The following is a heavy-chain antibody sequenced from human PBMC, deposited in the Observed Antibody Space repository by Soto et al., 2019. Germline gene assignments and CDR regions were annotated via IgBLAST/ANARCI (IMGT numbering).Heavy chain of an antibody. Sequence: GGSLRLSCAASGFTFSPSWMHWVRQAPGKGLVWVSRISPDGTSTTYADSVKGRFSISRDDAKNTVYLQMNSLRAEDSAMYYYLRGGPGVPMSYSAYGGQGTQVTVSS. CDR3: LRGGPGVPMSYSAY. J-gene: IGHJ4*02. CDR2: ISPDGTST. D-gene: IGHD3-10*01. V-gene: IGHV3-74*01. CDR1: GFTFSPSW.